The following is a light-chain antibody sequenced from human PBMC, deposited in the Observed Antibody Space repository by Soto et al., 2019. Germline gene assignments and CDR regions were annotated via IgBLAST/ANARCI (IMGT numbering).Light chain of an antibody. V-gene: IGLV2-14*01. J-gene: IGLJ1*01. CDR1: SSDIGSYRY. Sequence: QSVLTQPAPVSGSPGQSVTISCTGTSSDIGSYRYVSWYQQHPGKAPKLLIFEVSYRPSGVSNRFSASKSGNTASLTISGLQTEDEADYHCSSFTRTYTQVFGNGTKVTVL. CDR2: EVS. CDR3: SSFTRTYTQV.